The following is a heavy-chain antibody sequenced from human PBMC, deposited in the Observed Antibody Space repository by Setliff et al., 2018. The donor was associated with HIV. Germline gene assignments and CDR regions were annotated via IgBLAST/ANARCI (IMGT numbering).Heavy chain of an antibody. CDR2: IHWNDAN. J-gene: IGHJ6*02. CDR3: VHRVVWGGLDV. V-gene: IGHV2-5*01. D-gene: IGHD2-8*02. Sequence: SGPTLVNPTQTLTLTCTFSGFSLTTSGVGVCWIRQPPGKALEWLAVIHWNDANHYSPSLKTRLSITKDTSKNQMVLTMTNMDPVDTATYYCVHRVVWGGLDVWGQGTTVTVSS. CDR1: GFSLTTSGVG.